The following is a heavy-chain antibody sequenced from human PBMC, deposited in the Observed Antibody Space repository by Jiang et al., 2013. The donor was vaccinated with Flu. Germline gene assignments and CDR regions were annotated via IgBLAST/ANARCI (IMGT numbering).Heavy chain of an antibody. CDR3: ARAYDSSGYYDY. CDR2: IYYSGST. Sequence: GPGLVKPSETLSLTCTVSGGSISSYYWSWIRQPPGKGLEWIGYIYYSGSTNYNPSLKSRVTISVDTSKNQFSLKLSSVTAADTAVYYCARAYDSSGYYDYWGQGTLVTVSS. V-gene: IGHV4-59*01. CDR1: GGSISSYY. J-gene: IGHJ4*02. D-gene: IGHD3-22*01.